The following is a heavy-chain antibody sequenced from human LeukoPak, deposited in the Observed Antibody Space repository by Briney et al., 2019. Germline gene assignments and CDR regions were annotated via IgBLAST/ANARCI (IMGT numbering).Heavy chain of an antibody. D-gene: IGHD3-10*01. V-gene: IGHV3-30*18. CDR2: ISYDGSNK. CDR1: GFTFSSYG. J-gene: IGHJ4*02. Sequence: PGRSLRLSCAASGFTFSSYGMHWVRQAPGKGLEWVAVISYDGSNKYYVDSVKGRFTISRDTSKNTLSLQMNSLRAEDTAVYYCAKDRHYYGSGSYGYFDYWGQGNLVTVSS. CDR3: AKDRHYYGSGSYGYFDY.